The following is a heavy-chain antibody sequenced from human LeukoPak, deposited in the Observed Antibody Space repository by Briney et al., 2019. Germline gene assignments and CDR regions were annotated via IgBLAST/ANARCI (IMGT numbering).Heavy chain of an antibody. D-gene: IGHD3-10*01. CDR3: ARHYRGFYYFAY. Sequence: SETLSLTGTGSGGSSSSSSYDWRWMRQPPGKGLEWIRYIHSSGSTNYIPSLRRRATISVDTSKNQFSLKLTSVTAADTAVYYCARHYRGFYYFAYWGEGTLVTVSS. CDR1: GGSSSSSSYD. CDR2: IHSSGST. V-gene: IGHV4-61*05. J-gene: IGHJ4*02.